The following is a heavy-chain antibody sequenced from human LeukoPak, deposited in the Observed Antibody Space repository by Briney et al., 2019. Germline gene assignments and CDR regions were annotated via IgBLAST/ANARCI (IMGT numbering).Heavy chain of an antibody. Sequence: GGSLRLSCAASGFTFSNYWMHWVRQAPEKGLVWVSGINADGSSTTYADSVRGRFTMSRDNAKNKLYLQMNSLRAEDTAVYYCARDVGVGATRSYYMDVWGKGTTVTISS. CDR3: ARDVGVGATRSYYMDV. V-gene: IGHV3-74*01. J-gene: IGHJ6*03. CDR1: GFTFSNYW. D-gene: IGHD1-26*01. CDR2: INADGSST.